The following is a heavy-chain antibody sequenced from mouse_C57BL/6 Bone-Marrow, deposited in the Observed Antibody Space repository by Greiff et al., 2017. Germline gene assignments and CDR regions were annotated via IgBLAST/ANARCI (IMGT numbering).Heavy chain of an antibody. J-gene: IGHJ2*01. CDR3: ARPRQGY. V-gene: IGHV1-55*01. D-gene: IGHD2-12*01. Sequence: QVQLQQPGAELVKPGASVKMSCKASGYTFTSYWITWVQQSPGQGLEWIGDIYPGSGSTTYNENFKSKATLTVDTSSCTAYLQLSSLTWEDSAVYYCARPRQGYWGQGTTLTVSS. CDR2: IYPGSGST. CDR1: GYTFTSYW.